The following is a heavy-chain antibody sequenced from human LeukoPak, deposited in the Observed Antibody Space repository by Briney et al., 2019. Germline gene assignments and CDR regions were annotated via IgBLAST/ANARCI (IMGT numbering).Heavy chain of an antibody. Sequence: PSETLSLTCAVYGGSFSGYYWSWIRQSPGKGLEWIGEINHSGSTNYNPSLKSRVTISVDTSKNQFSLKLSSVTVADTAVYYRASSPSTIFGVVIYLAFDIWGQGTMVTVSS. V-gene: IGHV4-34*01. CDR2: INHSGST. CDR3: ASSPSTIFGVVIYLAFDI. J-gene: IGHJ3*02. D-gene: IGHD3-3*01. CDR1: GGSFSGYY.